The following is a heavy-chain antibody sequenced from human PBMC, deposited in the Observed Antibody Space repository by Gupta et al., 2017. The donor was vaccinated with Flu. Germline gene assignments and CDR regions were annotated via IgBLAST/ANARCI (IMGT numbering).Heavy chain of an antibody. D-gene: IGHD3-22*01. CDR3: ARDYDGTGTYYYYYFGMDV. Sequence: QVQLVQSGAEVKKPGSSVKVSCKASGGTFSSNAISGVRQAPGQGLEWMGGIIPKFDTPNYAQKFQGRVTITADKSTSTAYMELSSLRSEDTAVYYCARDYDGTGTYYYYYFGMDVWGQGTTVTVSS. CDR2: IIPKFDTP. CDR1: GGTFSSNA. V-gene: IGHV1-69*06. J-gene: IGHJ6*02.